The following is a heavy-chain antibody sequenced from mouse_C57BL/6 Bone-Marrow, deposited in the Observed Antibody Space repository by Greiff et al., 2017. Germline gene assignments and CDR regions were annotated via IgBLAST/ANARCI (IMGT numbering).Heavy chain of an antibody. CDR2: IDPSDSYT. J-gene: IGHJ3*01. D-gene: IGHD1-1*01. Sequence: QVQLQQPGAELVKPGASVKLSCKASGYTFTSYWMQWVKQRPGQGLEWIGEIDPSDSYTNYNQKFKGKATLTVDTSSSTAYMQLSSLTSEDAAVYYCARSREYGSSFFAYWGQGTLVTVSA. CDR1: GYTFTSYW. V-gene: IGHV1-50*01. CDR3: ARSREYGSSFFAY.